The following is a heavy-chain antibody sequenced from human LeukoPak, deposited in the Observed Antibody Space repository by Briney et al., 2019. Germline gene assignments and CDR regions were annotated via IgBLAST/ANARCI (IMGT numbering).Heavy chain of an antibody. V-gene: IGHV3-33*01. CDR2: IWYDGSKK. D-gene: IGHD4-4*01. CDR1: GFTFSIYG. J-gene: IGHJ2*01. CDR3: XXXXGXXYSASSAPEYFDL. Sequence: GGSLRLSCAASGFTFSIYGMHWVRQAPGKGLEWVAVIWYDGSKKISADSVKGRFTISRDNSKNTLYLQMNTLRAEDTAVYYCXXXXGXXYSASSAPEYFDLWGRGTLVTVSS.